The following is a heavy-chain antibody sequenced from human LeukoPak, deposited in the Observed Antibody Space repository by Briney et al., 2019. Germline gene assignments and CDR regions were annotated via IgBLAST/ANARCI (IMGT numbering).Heavy chain of an antibody. J-gene: IGHJ5*02. V-gene: IGHV4-34*01. CDR3: ARDRSSWYFYNWFDP. Sequence: SETLSLTCAVYGGSFSGYYWSWIRQPPGKGLEWIGEINHSGSTNYNPSLKSRVTISVDTSKNQFSLKLSSVTAADTAVYYCARDRSSWYFYNWFDPWGQGTLVTVSS. CDR1: GGSFSGYY. CDR2: INHSGST. D-gene: IGHD6-13*01.